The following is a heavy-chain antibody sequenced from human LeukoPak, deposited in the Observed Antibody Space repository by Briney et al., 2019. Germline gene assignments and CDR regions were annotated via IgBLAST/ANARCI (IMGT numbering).Heavy chain of an antibody. V-gene: IGHV4-4*02. J-gene: IGHJ4*02. CDR1: GGSISSSNW. D-gene: IGHD3-22*01. CDR3: ASYSTKRYYYDSSGYHNPDY. CDR2: IYHSGST. Sequence: PSGTLSLTCAVSGGSISSSNWWSWVRQPPGKGLEWVGEIYHSGSTNYNPSLKSRVTISVDKSKNQFSLKLSSVTAADTAVYYCASYSTKRYYYDSSGYHNPDYWGQGTLVTVSS.